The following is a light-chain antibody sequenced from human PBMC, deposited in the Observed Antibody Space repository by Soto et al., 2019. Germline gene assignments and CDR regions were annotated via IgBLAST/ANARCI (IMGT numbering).Light chain of an antibody. V-gene: IGKV1-5*03. Sequence: DIQMTQSPSTLSASVGGRVTITCRASQSISTWLAWYQQKPGKAPKLLIYMASNLESGVPSRFSGSGSGTEFTLTISTLQPDDFATYYCLQDYDYLWTFGQGTKVDIK. CDR3: LQDYDYLWT. CDR1: QSISTW. CDR2: MAS. J-gene: IGKJ1*01.